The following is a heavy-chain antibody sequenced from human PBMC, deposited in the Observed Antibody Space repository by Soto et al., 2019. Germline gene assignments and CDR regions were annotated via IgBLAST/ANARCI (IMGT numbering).Heavy chain of an antibody. CDR3: ARLDWSTSMIGF. CDR2: IYHNATA. J-gene: IGHJ3*01. V-gene: IGHV4-61*01. D-gene: IGHD3-22*01. CDR1: GDSVSSGSSH. Sequence: VTLSLTWHVSGDSVSSGSSHWTWHRQSPGKGLEWIGYIYHNATADCNPSLKSRVSISVDTSKNQFSLKLTSATTADTAVYYCARLDWSTSMIGFLVQGTKVTV.